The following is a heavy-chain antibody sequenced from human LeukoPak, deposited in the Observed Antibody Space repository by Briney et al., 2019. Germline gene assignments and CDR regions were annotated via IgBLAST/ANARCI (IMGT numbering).Heavy chain of an antibody. V-gene: IGHV3-23*01. J-gene: IGHJ4*02. CDR2: ISGSGGST. CDR3: AKAPPYYYDSSGSWYFDY. Sequence: GGSLRLSCAASGFTFSSYGMSWVSQAPGKGLEWDSAISGSGGSTYYADSVKGRFTISRDNSKNTLYLQMNSLRAEDTAVYYWAKAPPYYYDSSGSWYFDYWGQGTLVTVSS. CDR1: GFTFSSYG. D-gene: IGHD3-22*01.